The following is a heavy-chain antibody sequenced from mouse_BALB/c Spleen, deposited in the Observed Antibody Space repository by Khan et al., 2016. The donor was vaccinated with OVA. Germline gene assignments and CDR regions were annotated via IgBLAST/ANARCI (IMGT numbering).Heavy chain of an antibody. CDR3: ARHSGTWFAY. CDR2: ISSGGGST. J-gene: IGHJ3*01. CDR1: GFAFSSYD. V-gene: IGHV5-12-1*01. Sequence: EVELVESGGGLVKPGGSLKLSCAASGFAFSSYDMSWVRQTPEKRLEWVAHISSGGGSTYYPDTVKGRFTISRDNAKNILYLQMGSLKSEDTAMYYCARHSGTWFAYWGQGTLVTVSA. D-gene: IGHD3-3*01.